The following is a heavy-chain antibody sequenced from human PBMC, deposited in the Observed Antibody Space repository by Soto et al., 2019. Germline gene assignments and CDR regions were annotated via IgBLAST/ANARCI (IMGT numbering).Heavy chain of an antibody. CDR1: GYTFTGYY. D-gene: IGHD3-9*01. CDR3: ARGGAYFDILTGYSRSPFDY. J-gene: IGHJ4*02. V-gene: IGHV1-2*04. Sequence: ASVKVSCKASGYTFTGYYMHWVRQAPGQGLEWMGWINPNSGGTNYAQKFQGWVTMTRDTSISTAYMELSRLRSDDTAVYYCARGGAYFDILTGYSRSPFDYWGQGTLVTVSS. CDR2: INPNSGGT.